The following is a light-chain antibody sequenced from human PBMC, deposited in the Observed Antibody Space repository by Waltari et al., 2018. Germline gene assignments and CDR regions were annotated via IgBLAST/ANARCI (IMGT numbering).Light chain of an antibody. Sequence: QSALTQPASVSGSPGQSITIPCTGSSSDVGRYNYVSCYQQFPDRAPKLMIYDVTNRPSGVSNRFSGSKSANTASLTISGLQPEDEADYYCASYIPGSTLVFGGGTKLTVL. CDR1: SSDVGRYNY. CDR2: DVT. V-gene: IGLV2-14*01. CDR3: ASYIPGSTLV. J-gene: IGLJ3*02.